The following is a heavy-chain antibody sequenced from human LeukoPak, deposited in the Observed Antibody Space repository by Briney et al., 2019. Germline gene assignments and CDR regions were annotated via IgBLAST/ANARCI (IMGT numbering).Heavy chain of an antibody. D-gene: IGHD2-15*01. CDR1: GGSISSYY. J-gene: IGHJ3*02. CDR2: IYYSGST. Sequence: SETLSLTCTVSGGSISSYYWSWIRQPPGKGLEWIGYIYYSGSTSYNPSLKSRVTISVDTSKNQFSLKLSSVTAADTAVYYCARGGRIANDAFDIWGQGTMVTVSS. CDR3: ARGGRIANDAFDI. V-gene: IGHV4-59*01.